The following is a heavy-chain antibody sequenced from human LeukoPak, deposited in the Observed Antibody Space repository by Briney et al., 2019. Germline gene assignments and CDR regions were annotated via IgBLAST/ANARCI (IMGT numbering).Heavy chain of an antibody. J-gene: IGHJ3*02. Sequence: SETLSLTCAVYGGSFSGYYWSWIRQPPGKGLEWIGEINHSGSTNYNPSLKSRVTISVDTSKNQFSLKLSSVTAADTAVYYCARPHLEGAFDIWGQGTMVTVSS. V-gene: IGHV4-34*01. CDR2: INHSGST. CDR3: ARPHLEGAFDI. CDR1: GGSFSGYY.